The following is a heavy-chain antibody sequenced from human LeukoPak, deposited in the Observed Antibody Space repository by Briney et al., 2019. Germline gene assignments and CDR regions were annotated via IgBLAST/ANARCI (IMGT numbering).Heavy chain of an antibody. CDR2: ISGSGGST. Sequence: GGSLRLSCAASGFTFSSYAMSWVRQAPGKGLEWVSAISGSGGSTYHADSVKGRFTISRDNSKNTLYLQMNSLRAEDTAVYYCAKDQRSSGWYYFDYWGQGTLVTASS. V-gene: IGHV3-23*01. CDR3: AKDQRSSGWYYFDY. D-gene: IGHD6-19*01. CDR1: GFTFSSYA. J-gene: IGHJ4*02.